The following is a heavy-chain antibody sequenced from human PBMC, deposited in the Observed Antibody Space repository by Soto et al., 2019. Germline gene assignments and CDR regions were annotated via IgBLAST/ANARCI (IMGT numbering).Heavy chain of an antibody. CDR1: GFTFSTYW. V-gene: IGHV3-74*01. Sequence: EVQLVESGGGLVQHGGSLRLSCAASGFTFSTYWMHWVRQAPGMWPVWFSRISSDGSVTDYAGSVKGRLTLSRDNAKNTLDLQMNSLRSENTAVYYCASAMTSGGATTKGDYWGQGTLVTVSS. CDR2: ISSDGSVT. D-gene: IGHD1-26*01. CDR3: ASAMTSGGATTKGDY. J-gene: IGHJ4*02.